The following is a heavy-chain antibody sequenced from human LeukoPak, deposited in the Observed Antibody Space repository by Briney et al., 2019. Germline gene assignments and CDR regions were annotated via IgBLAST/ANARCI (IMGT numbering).Heavy chain of an antibody. CDR2: IRSKANSYAT. V-gene: IGHV3-73*01. CDR3: AKLPTAKVGYSSSRSY. CDR1: GFTFSGSA. J-gene: IGHJ4*02. D-gene: IGHD6-13*01. Sequence: PGGSLRLSCAASGFTFSGSAMHWVRQASGKGLEWVGRIRSKANSYATAYAASVKGRFTISRDDSKNTAYLQMNSLRAEDTAVYYCAKLPTAKVGYSSSRSYWGQGTLVTVSS.